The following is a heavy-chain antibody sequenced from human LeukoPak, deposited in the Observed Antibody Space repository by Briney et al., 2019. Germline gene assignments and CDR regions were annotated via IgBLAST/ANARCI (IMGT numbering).Heavy chain of an antibody. CDR2: ISTSGTTT. CDR3: ARVKNGFDGNGYPYYYYYMDV. J-gene: IGHJ6*03. V-gene: IGHV3-11*04. CDR1: GFTFSDYY. Sequence: GGSLRLSCVASGFTFSDYYMSWIRQAPGKGLEWVSYISTSGTTTYYGDSVKGRFTISRDNAKNSLYLQMNNLRAEDTAVYYCARVKNGFDGNGYPYYYYYMDVWGRGTTVTVFS. D-gene: IGHD3-22*01.